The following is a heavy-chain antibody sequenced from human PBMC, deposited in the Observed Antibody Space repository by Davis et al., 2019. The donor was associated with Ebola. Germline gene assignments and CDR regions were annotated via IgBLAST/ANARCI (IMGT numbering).Heavy chain of an antibody. CDR3: ARGHHYGDLSPRYFPY. CDR1: LCTFSSHT. J-gene: IGHJ1*01. D-gene: IGHD4-17*01. V-gene: IGHV1-69*02. Sequence: SVTVPCKASLCTFSSHTISWVRQAPGQGLEWMGRIIPILGIANYAQKFQGRVTITADESTSTAYMELSSLRSEDTAVYYCARGHHYGDLSPRYFPYWGQGTLVTVSS. CDR2: IIPILGIA.